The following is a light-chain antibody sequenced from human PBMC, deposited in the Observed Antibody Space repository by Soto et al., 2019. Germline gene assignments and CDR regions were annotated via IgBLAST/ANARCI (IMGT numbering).Light chain of an antibody. CDR1: QSVSSSY. J-gene: IGKJ2*01. Sequence: EIVLTQSPGTLSLSPGERATLSCRASQSVSSSYSAWYQQKPGQAPRLIIYGTSSRATGIPDRFSGSGSGTDFTLTISRLEPEDFAVYYCQQYGSSPHTFGQGTKLEIK. V-gene: IGKV3-20*01. CDR3: QQYGSSPHT. CDR2: GTS.